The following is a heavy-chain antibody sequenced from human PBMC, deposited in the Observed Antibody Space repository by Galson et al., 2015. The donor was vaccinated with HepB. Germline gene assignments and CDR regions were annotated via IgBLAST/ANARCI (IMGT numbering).Heavy chain of an antibody. V-gene: IGHV3-11*06. CDR3: ARVKRAFTVPFDY. J-gene: IGHJ4*02. D-gene: IGHD4-11*01. Sequence: SLRLSCAASGFTFSDYYMSWIRQAPGKRLEWVSYISSSSSYTNCADSVKGRFTISRDNAKNSLYLQVNGLRAEDTAVYYCARVKRAFTVPFDYWGQGNLVTVSS. CDR2: ISSSSSYT. CDR1: GFTFSDYY.